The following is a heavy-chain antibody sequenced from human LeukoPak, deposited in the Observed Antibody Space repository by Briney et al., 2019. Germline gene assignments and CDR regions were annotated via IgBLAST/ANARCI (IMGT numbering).Heavy chain of an antibody. Sequence: WGSVRLSCAASGFTFSRYWMHWVRQAPGEGLVWVSRIDEHGTTIDYADSVRDRFTISRDNAKNTLYLHMNRLTVEDTAMYYRGSDGGGAGSHWGQGSLVTVSS. V-gene: IGHV3-74*01. CDR1: GFTFSRYW. CDR3: GSDGGGAGSH. CDR2: IDEHGTTI. J-gene: IGHJ4*02. D-gene: IGHD3-10*01.